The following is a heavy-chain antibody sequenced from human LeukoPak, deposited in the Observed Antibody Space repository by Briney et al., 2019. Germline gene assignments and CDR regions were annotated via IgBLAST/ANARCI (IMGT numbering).Heavy chain of an antibody. CDR2: INHSGST. CDR1: GGSFSGYY. D-gene: IGHD6-6*01. J-gene: IGHJ4*02. Sequence: PSETLSLTCAVYGGSFSGYYWSWIRQPPGKGLEWIGEINHSGSTNYNPSLKSRVTISVDTSKNQFSLKLSSVTAADTAVYYCARGDWVVAAQRYFDYWGQGTLVTVSS. CDR3: ARGDWVVAAQRYFDY. V-gene: IGHV4-34*01.